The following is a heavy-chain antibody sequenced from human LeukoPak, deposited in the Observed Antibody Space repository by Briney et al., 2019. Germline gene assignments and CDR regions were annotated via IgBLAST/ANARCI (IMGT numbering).Heavy chain of an antibody. J-gene: IGHJ4*02. D-gene: IGHD5-18*01. V-gene: IGHV1-8*01. CDR3: ARSGRYRPWDY. CDR1: TFTXXD. CDR2: MNPNSGNT. Sequence: TFTXXDINWVRQATGQGLEWMGWMNPNSGNTGYAQKFQGRVTMTRNTSISTAYMELSSLRSEDTAVYYCARSGRYRPWDYWGQGTLVTVSS.